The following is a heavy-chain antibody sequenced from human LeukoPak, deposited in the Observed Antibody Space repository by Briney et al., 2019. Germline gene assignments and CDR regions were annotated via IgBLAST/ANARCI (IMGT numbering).Heavy chain of an antibody. Sequence: PSETLSLTGTVSGGSISSYYWGRIRQPAGQGLEWIGRTYTSGSTNYNHSLKSRVIMSVDTSNNQLSLQMSPVTDATTAEYYCARGGGWWNYWGQGNLGTASS. CDR3: ARGGGWWNY. CDR2: TYTSGST. D-gene: IGHD6-19*01. CDR1: GGSISSYY. J-gene: IGHJ4*02. V-gene: IGHV4-4*07.